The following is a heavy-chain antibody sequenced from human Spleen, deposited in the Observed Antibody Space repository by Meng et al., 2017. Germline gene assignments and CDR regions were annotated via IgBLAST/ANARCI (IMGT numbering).Heavy chain of an antibody. Sequence: GESLKISCAASGFIFSNYWMNWVRQAPGKGLEWVANIKQDGSEKYYVDSVKGRFTISRDNAKNSLYLQMNSLRAEDTALYYCAKGSSSGYFLIDYWGQGTLVTVSS. CDR3: AKGSSSGYFLIDY. CDR1: GFIFSNYW. V-gene: IGHV3-7*03. D-gene: IGHD3-22*01. CDR2: IKQDGSEK. J-gene: IGHJ4*02.